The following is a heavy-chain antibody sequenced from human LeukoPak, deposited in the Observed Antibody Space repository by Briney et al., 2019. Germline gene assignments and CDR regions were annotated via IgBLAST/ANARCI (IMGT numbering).Heavy chain of an antibody. J-gene: IGHJ4*02. CDR3: ARERGTGKTNRVFDY. Sequence: ASVKVSCKASGYTFISYGISWVRQAPGQGLEWMGWISAYNGNTNYAQKLQGRVTMTTDTSTSTAYLELRSLRSDDTAVYYCARERGTGKTNRVFDYWGQGTLVTVSS. CDR2: ISAYNGNT. CDR1: GYTFISYG. V-gene: IGHV1-18*01. D-gene: IGHD1/OR15-1a*01.